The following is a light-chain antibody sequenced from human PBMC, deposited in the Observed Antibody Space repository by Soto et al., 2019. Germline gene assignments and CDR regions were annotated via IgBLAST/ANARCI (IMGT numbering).Light chain of an antibody. V-gene: IGLV1-44*01. CDR1: SSNIGSYT. CDR2: NNN. CDR3: ATWDDSLTGFV. J-gene: IGLJ1*01. Sequence: QSVLTQPPSASGTPGQRVTISCSGGSSNIGSYTVNWYQQLPGMAPKLLIYNNNQRPSGVPDRFSGSKSGTSASLAISGLQSEDEADYHCATWDDSLTGFVFGTGTKLTVL.